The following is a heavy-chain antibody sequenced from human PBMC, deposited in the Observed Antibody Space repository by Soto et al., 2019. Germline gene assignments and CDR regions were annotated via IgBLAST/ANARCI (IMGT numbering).Heavy chain of an antibody. D-gene: IGHD3-3*01. CDR2: IYPSDSDT. J-gene: IGHJ4*02. CDR1: GYNFAGYW. V-gene: IGHV5-51*01. CDR3: ARGGVSTRTFDY. Sequence: VESLKISCKGSGYNFAGYWISWLLQMPGKGLELMGIIYPSDSDTRYRPSFQGQVTISADKSISSAYLQWSSLRASDTAMYYCARGGVSTRTFDYWGQGTPVTVSS.